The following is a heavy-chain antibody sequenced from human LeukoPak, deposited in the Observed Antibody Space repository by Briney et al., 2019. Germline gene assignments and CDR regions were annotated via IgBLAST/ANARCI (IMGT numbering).Heavy chain of an antibody. Sequence: SETLSLTCAVSGGSFNSGGYSWSWIRQPPRKGLEWIGYIYHSGSTYYNPSLKSRVTISVDRSKNQFSLKLSSVTAADTAVYYCARGFRHLPDYWGQGTLVTVSS. CDR1: GGSFNSGGYS. CDR3: ARGFRHLPDY. CDR2: IYHSGST. D-gene: IGHD3-10*01. J-gene: IGHJ4*02. V-gene: IGHV4-30-2*01.